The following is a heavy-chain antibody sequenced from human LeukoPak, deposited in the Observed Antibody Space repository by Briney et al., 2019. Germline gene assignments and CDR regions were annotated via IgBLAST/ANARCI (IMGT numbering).Heavy chain of an antibody. V-gene: IGHV4-59*01. D-gene: IGHD3-10*01. CDR2: IYYSGST. CDR1: GGSISSYY. J-gene: IGHJ6*04. Sequence: SETLSLTCTVSGGSISSYYWSWIRQPPGKGLEWIGYIYYSGSTNYNPSLKSRVTISVDTSKNQFSLKLSSVTAADTAVYYCARLKSGGDYEMDVWGKGTTVTVSS. CDR3: ARLKSGGDYEMDV.